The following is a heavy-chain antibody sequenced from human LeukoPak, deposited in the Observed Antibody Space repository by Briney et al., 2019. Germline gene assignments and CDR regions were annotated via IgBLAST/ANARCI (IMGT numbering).Heavy chain of an antibody. V-gene: IGHV4-34*01. CDR1: GSSFTGYY. D-gene: IGHD6-19*01. Sequence: SETLSLTCSVHGSSFTGYYWSRIRQPPGKGLEWIGERNHRGSSYFNPSFESRVTISLDTSRKQFSLNLTSVTAADTAFYYCARGSGSYSGAADYWGQGTLVTVSS. J-gene: IGHJ4*02. CDR3: ARGSGSYSGAADY. CDR2: RNHRGSS.